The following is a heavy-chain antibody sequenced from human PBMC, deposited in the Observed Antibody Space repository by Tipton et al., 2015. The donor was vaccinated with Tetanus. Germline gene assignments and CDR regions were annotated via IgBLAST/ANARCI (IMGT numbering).Heavy chain of an antibody. CDR3: ARPLTSVAFGGFAFDV. V-gene: IGHV5-51*01. CDR1: GYNFATFW. D-gene: IGHD3-16*01. J-gene: IGHJ3*01. Sequence: QLVQSGAEVKKPGESLNISCKASGYNFATFWIGWVRQKPGKGLEWMGIIYPGDSSVRYSPTFQGQVTISADRSTTTAYLQWDRLKVSDTAIYYCARPLTSVAFGGFAFDVWGQGTLVTVSS. CDR2: IYPGDSSV.